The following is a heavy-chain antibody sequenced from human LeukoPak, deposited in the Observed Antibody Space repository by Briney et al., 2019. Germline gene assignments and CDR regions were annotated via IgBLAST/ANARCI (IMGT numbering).Heavy chain of an antibody. D-gene: IGHD4-23*01. CDR1: GFTFSNYA. Sequence: GGSLRLSCTASGFTFSNYAMMWLRQAPGKGPEFISVIRGSGGGAGYADSVRGRFTISRDNSKNSLYLQMNRLRAEDAAVYYCARDPKGDYVGAFDILGQGTMVTVSS. J-gene: IGHJ3*02. V-gene: IGHV3-23*01. CDR3: ARDPKGDYVGAFDI. CDR2: IRGSGGGA.